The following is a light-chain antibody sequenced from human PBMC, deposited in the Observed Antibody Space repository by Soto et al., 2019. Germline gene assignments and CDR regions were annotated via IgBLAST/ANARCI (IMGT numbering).Light chain of an antibody. CDR2: GAS. V-gene: IGKV3D-15*01. Sequence: EMVMTQSPATLSVSPGERATLSCRASQSVSSNLALYQQKPGQAPRLLIYGASSRATGIPVRFSGSGSGTEFTLTISSPQSEDFAVYYCQHYNNWPWTFGQGTKVEIK. J-gene: IGKJ1*01. CDR3: QHYNNWPWT. CDR1: QSVSSN.